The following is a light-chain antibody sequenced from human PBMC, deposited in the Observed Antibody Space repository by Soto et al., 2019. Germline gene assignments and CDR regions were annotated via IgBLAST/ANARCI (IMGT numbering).Light chain of an antibody. J-gene: IGLJ1*01. Sequence: QSVLTQPPAVSGAPGQRVSMSCTGSSSNIGAGYDVHWYQHLPGTAPKLLIYANNNRPSGVPDRFSGSKSGTSASLAITGLQAEDEADYYCQSYDSSRSPLYVSGTGTKATVL. CDR3: QSYDSSRSPLYV. CDR1: SSNIGAGYD. CDR2: ANN. V-gene: IGLV1-40*01.